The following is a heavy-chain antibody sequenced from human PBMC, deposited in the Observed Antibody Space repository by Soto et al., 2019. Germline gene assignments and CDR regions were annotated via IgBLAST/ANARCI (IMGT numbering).Heavy chain of an antibody. J-gene: IGHJ4*02. CDR2: IYYSGST. V-gene: IGHV4-59*08. D-gene: IGHD7-27*01. Sequence: SETLSLTCTVSGGSISSYYWSWIRQPPGKGLEWIGYIYYSGSTNYNPSLKSRVTISVDTSKNQFSLKMSSVTAADTAVYYCARRWGRTFDYWGQGTLVTVPQ. CDR1: GGSISSYY. CDR3: ARRWGRTFDY.